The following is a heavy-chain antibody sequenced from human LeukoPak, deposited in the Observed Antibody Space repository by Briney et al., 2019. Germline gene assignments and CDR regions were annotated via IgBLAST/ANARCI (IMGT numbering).Heavy chain of an antibody. D-gene: IGHD3-22*01. CDR2: ISGSGGST. V-gene: IGHV3-23*01. CDR3: AKGSGYYPEGSDY. Sequence: GGSLRLSCAASGFTFSSYAMRWVRQAPGKGLEWVSGISGSGGSTYYADSVKGRFTISRDNSKNTLYLQMNSLRAEDTAVYYCAKGSGYYPEGSDYWGQGTLVTVSS. J-gene: IGHJ4*02. CDR1: GFTFSSYA.